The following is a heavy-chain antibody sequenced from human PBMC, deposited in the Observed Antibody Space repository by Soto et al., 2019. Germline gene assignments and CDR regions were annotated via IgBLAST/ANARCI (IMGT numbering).Heavy chain of an antibody. J-gene: IGHJ6*02. CDR2: ISWNSGSV. Sequence: LRLSCAGSGFTFDDYTMHWVRQAPGKGLEWVSGISWNSGSVDYADSVKGRFTVSRDNAKNSLYLQLNSLRVEDTALYYCARSYERYGLDFWGQGTTVTVSS. CDR3: ARSYERYGLDF. CDR1: GFTFDDYT. V-gene: IGHV3-9*01. D-gene: IGHD3-22*01.